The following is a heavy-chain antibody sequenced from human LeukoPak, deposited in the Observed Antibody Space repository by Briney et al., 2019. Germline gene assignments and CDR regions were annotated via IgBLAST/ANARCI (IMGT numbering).Heavy chain of an antibody. CDR2: IYYSGST. V-gene: IGHV4-30-4*08. Sequence: SETLSLTCAVYGGSFSGYYWSWIRQPPGKGLEWIGYIYYSGSTYYNPSLKSRVTISVDTSKNRFSLKLSSVTAADTAVYYCAITGYTGDAFDIWGQGTMVTVSS. CDR1: GGSFSGYY. D-gene: IGHD3-9*01. J-gene: IGHJ3*02. CDR3: AITGYTGDAFDI.